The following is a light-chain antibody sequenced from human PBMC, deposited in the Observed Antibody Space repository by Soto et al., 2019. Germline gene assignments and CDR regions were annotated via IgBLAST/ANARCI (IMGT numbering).Light chain of an antibody. J-gene: IGKJ4*01. CDR2: DAS. CDR3: QQRSNWPPLT. CDR1: QSVINSY. Sequence: VFTQSPGALPLSSGESATLSCRASQSVINSYLAWYQQKPGQAPRLLIYDASTRATGIPARFSGSGSGTDFTLTISSLEPEDFAVYYCQQRSNWPPLTSGGGTKVDIK. V-gene: IGKV3-11*01.